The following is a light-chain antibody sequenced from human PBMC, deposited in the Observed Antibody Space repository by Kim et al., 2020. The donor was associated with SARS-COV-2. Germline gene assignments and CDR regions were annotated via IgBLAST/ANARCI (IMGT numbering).Light chain of an antibody. V-gene: IGLV3-1*01. CDR3: QAWDSGAGV. J-gene: IGLJ3*02. CDR1: KLGDKY. Sequence: SYELTQPPSVSVSPGQTATITCSGDKLGDKYTSWYQQRPAQSPVMVIYEDYKRPSGIPERFSGSNSGNTATLTISGTQAMVEADYYCQAWDSGAGVFGVGTQLTFL. CDR2: EDY.